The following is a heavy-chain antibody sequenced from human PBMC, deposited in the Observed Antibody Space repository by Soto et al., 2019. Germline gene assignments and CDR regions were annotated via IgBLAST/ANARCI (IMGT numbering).Heavy chain of an antibody. CDR2: IYYSGST. CDR1: GGSISSGGYY. V-gene: IGHV4-31*03. D-gene: IGHD2-2*02. Sequence: SETLSLTCTVSGGSISSGGYYWSWIRQHPGKGLVWIGYIYYSGSTYYNPSLKSRVTISVDTSKNQFSLKLSSVTAADTAVYYCARDCTSCYNGDHAFDIWGQGTMVTVSS. J-gene: IGHJ3*02. CDR3: ARDCTSCYNGDHAFDI.